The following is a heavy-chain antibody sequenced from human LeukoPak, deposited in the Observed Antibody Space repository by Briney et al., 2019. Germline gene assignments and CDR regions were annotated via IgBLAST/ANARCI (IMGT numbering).Heavy chain of an antibody. Sequence: SVKVSCKASGGTFSSYAISWVRQAPGQGLEWMGRIIPIFGTANYAQKFQGRVTITADKSTSTAYMELSSLRSEDTAVYYCARSVAISAPYYMDVWGKGTTVTVSS. CDR2: IIPIFGTA. D-gene: IGHD5-12*01. CDR3: ARSVAISAPYYMDV. V-gene: IGHV1-69*06. CDR1: GGTFSSYA. J-gene: IGHJ6*03.